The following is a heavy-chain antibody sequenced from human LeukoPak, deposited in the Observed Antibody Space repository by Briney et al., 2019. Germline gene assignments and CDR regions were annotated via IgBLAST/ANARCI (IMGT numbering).Heavy chain of an antibody. CDR1: GFTFSSYA. J-gene: IGHJ3*02. Sequence: GGSLRLSCAASGFTFSSYAMHWVRQAPGKGLEWVAVISYDGSNKYYADSVKGRFTISRDNSKNTLYLQMNSLRAEDTAVYYCAITKNGDGYGNDAFDIWGQGTMVTVSS. CDR3: AITKNGDGYGNDAFDI. V-gene: IGHV3-30*04. CDR2: ISYDGSNK. D-gene: IGHD4-17*01.